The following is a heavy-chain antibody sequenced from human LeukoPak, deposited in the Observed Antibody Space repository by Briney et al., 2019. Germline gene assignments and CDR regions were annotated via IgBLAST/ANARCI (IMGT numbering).Heavy chain of an antibody. CDR1: GGSIGSYY. J-gene: IGHJ5*02. CDR3: ARHVGYGNNWFDP. D-gene: IGHD3-22*01. Sequence: SSETLSLTCTVSGGSIGSYYWSWIRQPPGKGLEWIGYIYYSGSTNYNPSLKSRVTISVDTSKNQFSLKLSSVTAADTAMYYCARHVGYGNNWFDPWGQGTLVTVSS. CDR2: IYYSGST. V-gene: IGHV4-59*08.